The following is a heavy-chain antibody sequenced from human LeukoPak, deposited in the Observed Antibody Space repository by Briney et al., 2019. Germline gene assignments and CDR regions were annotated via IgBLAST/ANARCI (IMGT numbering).Heavy chain of an antibody. CDR1: GFAFSNTW. J-gene: IGHJ3*01. CDR3: ATDRIVGASAFDF. Sequence: GGSLRLSCAASGFAFSNTWMNWVRQAPGRGLEYIGRIKSVTNGGEATEYAAPVTGRFFISRDDAKNTLYLDVNNLRTEDTAVYYCATDRIVGASAFDFWGRGTMVTVSS. V-gene: IGHV3-15*01. D-gene: IGHD1-26*01. CDR2: IKSVTNGGEAT.